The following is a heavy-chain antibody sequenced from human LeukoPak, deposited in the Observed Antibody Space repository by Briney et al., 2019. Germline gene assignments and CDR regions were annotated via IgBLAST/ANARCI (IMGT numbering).Heavy chain of an antibody. CDR2: ISSSSSTI. J-gene: IGHJ6*03. D-gene: IGHD2-2*01. CDR3: ARIHVPAATEHYYYYYMDV. Sequence: GGSLRLSCAASGFTFSSYSMNWVRQAPGKGLEWVSYISSSSSTIYYADSVKGRFTISRDNAKNSLYLQMNSLRAEDTAVYYCARIHVPAATEHYYYYYMDVWGKGTTVTVSS. CDR1: GFTFSSYS. V-gene: IGHV3-48*01.